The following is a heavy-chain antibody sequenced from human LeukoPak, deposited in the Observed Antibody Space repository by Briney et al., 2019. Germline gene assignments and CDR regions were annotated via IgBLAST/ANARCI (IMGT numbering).Heavy chain of an antibody. CDR2: IIPILGIA. V-gene: IGHV1-69*04. D-gene: IGHD3-16*01. CDR1: GGTFSSYA. CDR3: ARAQSMITKGGFDY. J-gene: IGHJ4*02. Sequence: ASVKVSCKASGGTFSSYAISRVRQAPGQGLEWMGRIIPILGIANYAQKFQGRVTITADKSTSTAYMELSSLRSEDTAVYYCARAQSMITKGGFDYWGQGTLVTVSS.